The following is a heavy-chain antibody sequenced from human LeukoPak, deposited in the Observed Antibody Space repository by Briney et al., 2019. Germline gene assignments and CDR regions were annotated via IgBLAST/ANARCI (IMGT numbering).Heavy chain of an antibody. CDR3: ASLLSSGWSIDY. Sequence: ASVKVSCKASGYTFTGYYMHWVRQAPGQGLEWMGWINPNSGGTNYAQKFQGRVTMTRDTSISTTYMELSRLRSDDTAVYYCASLLSSGWSIDYWGQGTLVTVSS. D-gene: IGHD6-19*01. V-gene: IGHV1-2*02. J-gene: IGHJ4*02. CDR1: GYTFTGYY. CDR2: INPNSGGT.